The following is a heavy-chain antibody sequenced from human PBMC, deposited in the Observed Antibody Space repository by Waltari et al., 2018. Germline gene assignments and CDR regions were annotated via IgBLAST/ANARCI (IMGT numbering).Heavy chain of an antibody. J-gene: IGHJ5*02. CDR2: IYYSGST. V-gene: IGHV4-39*01. CDR3: ARSITGTLQA. Sequence: QLQLQESGPGLVKPSETLSLTCTVSGGSISSSSYYWGWIRQPPGKGLEWIGSIYYSGSTYYDPSLKGRVTISVDTSKNQFSLKLSSVTAADTAVYYCARSITGTLQAWGQGTLVTVSS. D-gene: IGHD1-20*01. CDR1: GGSISSSSYY.